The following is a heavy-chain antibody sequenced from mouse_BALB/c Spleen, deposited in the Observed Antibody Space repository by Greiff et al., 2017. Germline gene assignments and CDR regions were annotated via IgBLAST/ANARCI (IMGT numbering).Heavy chain of an antibody. V-gene: IGHV3-6*02. CDR2: ISYDGSN. D-gene: IGHD1-2*01. J-gene: IGHJ4*01. CDR3: ATYYGYDYYAMDY. Sequence: EVQRVESGPGLVKPSQSLSLTCSVTGYSITSGYYWNWIRQFPGNKLEWMGYISYDGSNNYNPSLKNRISITRDTSKNQFFLKLNSVTTEDTATYYCATYYGYDYYAMDYWGQGTSVTVSS. CDR1: GYSITSGYY.